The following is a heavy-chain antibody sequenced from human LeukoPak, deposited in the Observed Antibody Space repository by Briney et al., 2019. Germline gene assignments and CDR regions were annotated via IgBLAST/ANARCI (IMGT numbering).Heavy chain of an antibody. CDR2: INPSGGST. CDR3: ARSIAVADDY. V-gene: IGHV1-46*01. D-gene: IGHD6-19*01. CDR1: GYTFTSYY. J-gene: IGHJ4*02. Sequence: ASVKVSCKASGYTFTSYYMHWVRQAPGQGLEWMGIINPSGGSTSYAQKFQGRVTMTRDTSTSTVYKELSSLRSEDTAVFYCARSIAVADDYWGQGTLVTVSS.